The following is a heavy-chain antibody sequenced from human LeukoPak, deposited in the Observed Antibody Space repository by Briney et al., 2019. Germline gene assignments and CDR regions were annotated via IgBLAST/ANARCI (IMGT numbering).Heavy chain of an antibody. D-gene: IGHD3-16*01. Sequence: SETLSLTCTVSGGSITSSSYYWSWIRQPPGKGLEWIGYIYYSGSTNYNPSLKSRVTISVDTSKNQFSLKLSSVTAADTAVYYCARETSQKGAHYMDVWGKGTTVTISS. CDR3: ARETSQKGAHYMDV. V-gene: IGHV4-61*01. CDR1: GGSITSSSYY. J-gene: IGHJ6*03. CDR2: IYYSGST.